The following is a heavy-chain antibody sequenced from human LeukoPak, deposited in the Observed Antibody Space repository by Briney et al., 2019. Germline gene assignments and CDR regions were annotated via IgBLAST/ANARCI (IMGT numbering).Heavy chain of an antibody. D-gene: IGHD2-8*01. CDR1: GGSFSGYY. V-gene: IGHV4-59*01. J-gene: IGHJ4*02. CDR2: IYYSGST. Sequence: SETLSLTCAVYGGSFSGYYWSWIRQPPGKGLEWIGYIYYSGSTNYNPSLKSRVTISVDTSKNQFSLKLSSVTAADTAVYYCARVSRGVDYWGQGTLVTVSS. CDR3: ARVSRGVDY.